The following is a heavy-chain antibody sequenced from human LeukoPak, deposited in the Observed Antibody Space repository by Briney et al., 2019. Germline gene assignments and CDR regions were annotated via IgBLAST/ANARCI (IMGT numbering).Heavy chain of an antibody. CDR3: ARVVRVAGTFGY. CDR2: ISYDGSNK. J-gene: IGHJ4*02. D-gene: IGHD6-19*01. Sequence: GGSLRLSCAASGFTFSSYAMHWVRQAPGKGLEWVAVISYDGSNKYYADSVKGRFTISRDNSKNTLYLQMNSLGAEDTAVYYCARVVRVAGTFGYWGQGTLVTVSS. V-gene: IGHV3-30-3*01. CDR1: GFTFSSYA.